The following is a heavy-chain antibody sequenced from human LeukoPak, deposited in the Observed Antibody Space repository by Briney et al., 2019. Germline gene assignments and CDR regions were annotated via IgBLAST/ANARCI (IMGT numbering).Heavy chain of an antibody. CDR3: ARGGGRSTEGGVWFYYYYMDV. CDR2: ISAYNGNT. J-gene: IGHJ6*03. D-gene: IGHD3-16*01. CDR1: GYTFTSYG. Sequence: ASVKVSCKASGYTFTSYGISWVRQAPGQGLEWMGWISAYNGNTNYAQKLQGRVTMTTDTSTSTAYMELRSLRSEDTAVYYCARGGGRSTEGGVWFYYYYMDVWGKGTTVTISS. V-gene: IGHV1-18*01.